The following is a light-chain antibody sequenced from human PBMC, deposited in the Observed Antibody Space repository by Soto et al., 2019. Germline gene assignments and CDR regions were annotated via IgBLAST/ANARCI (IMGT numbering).Light chain of an antibody. Sequence: EIVMTQSPATLSVSPGESATLSCRASQSVSSNLAWYQQKPGQAPRLLIYGASTRATGIPARFSGSGSGTEFTLTISSLQSEDFAVYFCQQYNNWPPVTFGPGTKVDI. CDR2: GAS. CDR1: QSVSSN. J-gene: IGKJ3*01. V-gene: IGKV3-15*01. CDR3: QQYNNWPPVT.